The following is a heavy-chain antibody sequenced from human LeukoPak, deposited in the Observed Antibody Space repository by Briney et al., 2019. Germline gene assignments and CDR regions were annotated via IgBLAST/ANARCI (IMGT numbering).Heavy chain of an antibody. V-gene: IGHV3-21*01. Sequence: GGSLRLSCAASGFTFSSYSMNWVRQAPGKGLEWVSSISSSSSYIYYADSVKGRFTISRDNAKNSLYLQMNSLRAEDTAVYYCARETTPSAIDYWGQGTLVTVSS. J-gene: IGHJ4*02. CDR3: ARETTPSAIDY. CDR2: ISSSSSYI. CDR1: GFTFSSYS. D-gene: IGHD4-17*01.